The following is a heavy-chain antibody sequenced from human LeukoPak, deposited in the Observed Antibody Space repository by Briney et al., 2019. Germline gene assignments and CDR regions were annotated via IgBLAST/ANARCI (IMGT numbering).Heavy chain of an antibody. V-gene: IGHV1-18*04. J-gene: IGHJ4*02. CDR3: VQEKDGIRDFDWLEAPDY. D-gene: IGHD3-9*01. Sequence: ASVKVSCKASGYTFTSYGISWVRQATGKGLDWMGWISAYNGNTNYAQKLQGRVTMTTDTSTSTAYMELRSLRSDDTAVYFCVQEKDGIRDFDWLEAPDYWGQGTLVTVSS. CDR2: ISAYNGNT. CDR1: GYTFTSYG.